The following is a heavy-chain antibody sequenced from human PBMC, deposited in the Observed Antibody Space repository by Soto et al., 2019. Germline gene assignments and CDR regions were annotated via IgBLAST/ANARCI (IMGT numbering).Heavy chain of an antibody. CDR1: SYTFASYG. D-gene: IGHD6-13*01. CDR3: ARVISAAADFDY. Sequence: GASVKVSCKASSYTFASYGISWVRQAPGQGLEWMGWISAYNGNTNYAQKLQGRVTMTTDTSTSTAYMELRSLRSDDTAVYYCARVISAAADFDYWGQGILVTVSS. CDR2: ISAYNGNT. V-gene: IGHV1-18*01. J-gene: IGHJ4*02.